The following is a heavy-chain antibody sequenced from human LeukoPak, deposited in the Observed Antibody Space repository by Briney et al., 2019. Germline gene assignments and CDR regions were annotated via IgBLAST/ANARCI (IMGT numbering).Heavy chain of an antibody. CDR1: GGSISSGGYY. Sequence: PSQTLSLTCTVSGGSISSGGYYWSWIRQHPGKGLEWIGYIYYSGSTYYNPSLKSRVTISVDTSKNQFPLKLSSVTAADTAVYYCARDSGLGYCSSTSCYESGFDPWGQGTLVTVSS. V-gene: IGHV4-31*03. D-gene: IGHD2-2*01. CDR2: IYYSGST. J-gene: IGHJ5*02. CDR3: ARDSGLGYCSSTSCYESGFDP.